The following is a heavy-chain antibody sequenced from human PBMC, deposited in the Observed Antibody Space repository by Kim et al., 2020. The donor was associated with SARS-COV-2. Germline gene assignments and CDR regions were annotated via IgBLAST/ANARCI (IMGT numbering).Heavy chain of an antibody. V-gene: IGHV3-23*01. CDR2: ISGSGGST. CDR3: AKAAGPSYCGGDCYPNNFDY. Sequence: GGSLRLSCAASGFTFSSYAMSWVRQAPGKGLEWVSAISGSGGSTYYADSVKGRFTISRDNSKNTLYLQMNSLRAEDTAVYYCAKAAGPSYCGGDCYPNNFDYWGQGTLVTVSS. D-gene: IGHD2-21*01. CDR1: GFTFSSYA. J-gene: IGHJ4*02.